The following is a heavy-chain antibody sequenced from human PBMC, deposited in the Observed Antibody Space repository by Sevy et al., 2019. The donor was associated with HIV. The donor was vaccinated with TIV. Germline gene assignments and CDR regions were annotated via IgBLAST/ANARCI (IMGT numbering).Heavy chain of an antibody. J-gene: IGHJ4*02. CDR2: ISSSGTYI. V-gene: IGHV3-21*01. D-gene: IGHD1-1*01. Sequence: GGSLRLSCAASGFTFSSYSMNWVRQAPGKGLEWVSSISSSGTYIYYADSVKGRFTISRDNAKNSLYLQMNSLRAEDTAVYYSARGTSTTTGPHYFDYWGQGTLVTVSS. CDR3: ARGTSTTTGPHYFDY. CDR1: GFTFSSYS.